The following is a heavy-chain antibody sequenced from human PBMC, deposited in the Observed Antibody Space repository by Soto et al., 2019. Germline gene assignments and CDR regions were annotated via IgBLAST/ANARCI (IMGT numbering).Heavy chain of an antibody. CDR2: IIPIFGTA. V-gene: IGHV1-69*13. D-gene: IGHD6-13*01. Sequence: SVKVSCKASGGTFSSYAISWVRQAPGQGLEWMGGIIPIFGTANYAQKFQGRVTITADESTSTAYMELSSLRSEDTAVYYCARNKRYSSSWYWFWFDPWGQGTLATVSS. CDR3: ARNKRYSSSWYWFWFDP. J-gene: IGHJ5*02. CDR1: GGTFSSYA.